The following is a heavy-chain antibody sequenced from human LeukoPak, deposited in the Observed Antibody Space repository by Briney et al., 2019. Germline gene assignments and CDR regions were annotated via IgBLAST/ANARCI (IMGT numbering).Heavy chain of an antibody. V-gene: IGHV4-61*02. CDR3: ARHGALVADFDY. J-gene: IGHJ4*02. CDR1: GGSISSGSYY. D-gene: IGHD5-12*01. Sequence: SETLSLTCTVSGGSISSGSYYWSWIRQPAGKGLEWIGRIYTSGSTNYNPSLKSRVTISVDTSKNQFSLKLSSVTAADTAVYYCARHGALVADFDYWGQGTLVTVSS. CDR2: IYTSGST.